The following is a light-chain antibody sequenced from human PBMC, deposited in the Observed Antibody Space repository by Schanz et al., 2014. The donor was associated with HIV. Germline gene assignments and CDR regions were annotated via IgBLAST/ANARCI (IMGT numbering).Light chain of an antibody. J-gene: IGLJ3*02. CDR1: SGHSSYA. V-gene: IGLV4-69*01. CDR2: LNSDGSH. CDR3: QTWDTGIRV. Sequence: QLVLTQSPSASASLGASVKLTCTLSSGHSSYAIAWHQQQPEKGPRFLMNLNSDGSHSKGDGIPDRFSGSSSGAERYLTISSLQSEDEADYYCQTWDTGIRVFGGGTKLPVL.